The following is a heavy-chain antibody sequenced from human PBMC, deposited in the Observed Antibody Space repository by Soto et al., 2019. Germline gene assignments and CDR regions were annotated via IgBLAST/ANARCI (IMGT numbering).Heavy chain of an antibody. CDR2: ISGSGGSA. V-gene: IGHV3-23*01. J-gene: IGHJ3*01. D-gene: IGHD5-12*01. CDR3: VRDVCAWDSRGSFDC. Sequence: EVQLLESGGGLVRPGGSLRLSCAASAFTFSNYAMNWVRQAPGKGLEWVSVISGSGGSASYADSVQGRFTISRDNSKNTLYLQMNSLRAEDTAIYYCVRDVCAWDSRGSFDCWGRGTMVTVS. CDR1: AFTFSNYA.